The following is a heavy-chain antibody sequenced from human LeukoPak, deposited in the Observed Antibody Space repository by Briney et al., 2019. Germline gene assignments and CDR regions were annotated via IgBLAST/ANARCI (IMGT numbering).Heavy chain of an antibody. D-gene: IGHD1-14*01. V-gene: IGHV1-2*02. J-gene: IGHJ4*02. CDR2: INPNSGGT. Sequence: ASVKVSCKASGYTFTGYYMHWVRQAPGQGLEWMGWINPNSGGTNYAQKFQGRVTITADESTSTAYMELSSLRSEDTAVYYCAREGARTRVGDYWGQGTLVTVSS. CDR3: AREGARTRVGDY. CDR1: GYTFTGYY.